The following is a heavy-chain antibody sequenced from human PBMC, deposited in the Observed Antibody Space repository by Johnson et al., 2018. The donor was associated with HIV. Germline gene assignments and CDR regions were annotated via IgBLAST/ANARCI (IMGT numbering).Heavy chain of an antibody. CDR2: INWNGGST. Sequence: VQLVESGGGVVQPGRSLRLSCAASGFSLSSYAMHWVRQAPGKGLEWVSGINWNGGSTGYADSVKGRFTISRDNAKNSLYLQMNSLRAEDTALYYCARDPTIAWDLKGDAFDIWGQGTMVTVSS. CDR3: ARDPTIAWDLKGDAFDI. D-gene: IGHD1-26*01. V-gene: IGHV3-20*04. CDR1: GFSLSSYA. J-gene: IGHJ3*02.